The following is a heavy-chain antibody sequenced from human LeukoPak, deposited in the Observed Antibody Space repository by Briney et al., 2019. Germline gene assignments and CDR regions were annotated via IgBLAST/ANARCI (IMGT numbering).Heavy chain of an antibody. CDR3: ARDRRYYDSSGYYYFDY. D-gene: IGHD3-22*01. V-gene: IGHV1-2*06. CDR1: GYTFTGYY. J-gene: IGHJ4*02. Sequence: ASVKVSCKASGYTFTGYYMHWVRQAPGQGLEWMGRINPNSGGTNYAQKFQGRVTMTRDTSISTAYMALSRLRSDDTAVYYCARDRRYYDSSGYYYFDYWGQGTLVTVSS. CDR2: INPNSGGT.